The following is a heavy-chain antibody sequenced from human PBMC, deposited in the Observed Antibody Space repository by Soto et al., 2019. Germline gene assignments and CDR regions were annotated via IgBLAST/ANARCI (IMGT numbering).Heavy chain of an antibody. V-gene: IGHV4-34*01. D-gene: IGHD3-22*01. J-gene: IGHJ5*01. CDR3: STRAYDTNGYYRFDP. CDR1: GGSFSGHS. Sequence: SETLSLTCAVYGGSFSGHSWTWIRQSPGKGLEWIGDINHSGRVNYSPALKSRVTISLDTSKNQFSLTLSAVTAADTAMYYCSTRAYDTNGYYRFDPWGQGTLVTVSS. CDR2: INHSGRV.